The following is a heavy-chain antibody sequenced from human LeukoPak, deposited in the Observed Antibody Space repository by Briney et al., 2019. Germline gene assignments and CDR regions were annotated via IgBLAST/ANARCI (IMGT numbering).Heavy chain of an antibody. CDR1: GGSISSYY. Sequence: SETLSLTCTVSGGSISSYYWSWIRQPPGKGLEWIGYVYYSGTTYYNPSLKSRVTISVDTSKSQFSLKLSSVTAADTAVYYCARGISMYDFWSGYFVDYWGQGTLLTVSS. CDR2: VYYSGTT. CDR3: ARGISMYDFWSGYFVDY. J-gene: IGHJ4*02. V-gene: IGHV4-59*01. D-gene: IGHD3-3*01.